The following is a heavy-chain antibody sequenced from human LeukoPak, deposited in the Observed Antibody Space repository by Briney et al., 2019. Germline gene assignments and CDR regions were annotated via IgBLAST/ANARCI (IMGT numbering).Heavy chain of an antibody. CDR3: AKWASDNRAFDL. Sequence: VKPSETLSLTCTVSGTSITSYYWNWIRQPPGQGPEWIGYGHYSGNTKYNPPLKSRVTISVDTSKDQFSLRLSSVTAADTAVYFCAKWASDNRAFDLWGQGTLVTVSS. D-gene: IGHD2-8*01. CDR1: GTSITSYY. V-gene: IGHV4-59*08. CDR2: GHYSGNT. J-gene: IGHJ4*02.